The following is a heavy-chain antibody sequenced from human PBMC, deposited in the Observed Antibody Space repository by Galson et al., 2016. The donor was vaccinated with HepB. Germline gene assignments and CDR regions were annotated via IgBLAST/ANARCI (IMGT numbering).Heavy chain of an antibody. CDR1: GFSFSTYW. J-gene: IGHJ6*02. CDR2: IKPDGNEK. V-gene: IGHV3-7*01. CDR3: AALDHGRDV. Sequence: SLRLSCAASGFSFSTYWMTWVRQAPGKGLEWVANIKPDGNEKSYVVSVKGRFTISRDNAQNSLSLQMNSLRDEDTAVYYCAALDHGRDVWGQGTTGTVSS. D-gene: IGHD3/OR15-3a*01.